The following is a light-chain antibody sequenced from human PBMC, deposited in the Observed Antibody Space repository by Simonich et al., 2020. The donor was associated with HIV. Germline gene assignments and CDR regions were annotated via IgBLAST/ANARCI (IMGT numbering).Light chain of an antibody. CDR2: GAS. CDR1: QSVSSN. CDR3: QQYDKWPLF. V-gene: IGKV3-15*01. J-gene: IGKJ2*01. Sequence: EKVMTQSPATLSVSPGERATLSCRASQSVSSNLAWYQQKHGQSPRLLIYGASTRATGIPARFSGSGYGTEFTLTISSMQSEDFAVYYCQQYDKWPLFFGQGTKLELK.